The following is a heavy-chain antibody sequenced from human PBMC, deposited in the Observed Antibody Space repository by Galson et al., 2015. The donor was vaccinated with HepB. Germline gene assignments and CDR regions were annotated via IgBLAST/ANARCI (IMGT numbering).Heavy chain of an antibody. Sequence: SLRLSCAASGFTFSAFGIHWVRQAPGKGLEWVAGLSCDGSKEYFRDSVKGRFIISRDNSKNTLFLQMNSLTGEDTGVYYCAREMYNWNNVATWFDPWGQGTLVTVSS. CDR1: GFTFSAFG. CDR2: LSCDGSKE. CDR3: AREMYNWNNVATWFDP. D-gene: IGHD1/OR15-1a*01. V-gene: IGHV3-33*08. J-gene: IGHJ5*02.